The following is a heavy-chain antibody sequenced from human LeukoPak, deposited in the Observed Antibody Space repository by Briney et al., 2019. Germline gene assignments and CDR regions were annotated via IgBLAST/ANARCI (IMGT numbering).Heavy chain of an antibody. V-gene: IGHV4-39*01. J-gene: IGHJ4*02. CDR2: IYYSGDT. Sequence: SETLSLTCTVSGGSIRSGSSSYYWGWIRQPPGKGLEWIGSIYYSGDTYYNPSLKSRVTLSVDTSKNQFSLKLSSVTAADTAVYYCARRECSGNSCYMDYWGQGTLVIVSS. CDR3: ARRECSGNSCYMDY. CDR1: GGSIRSGSSSYY. D-gene: IGHD2-15*01.